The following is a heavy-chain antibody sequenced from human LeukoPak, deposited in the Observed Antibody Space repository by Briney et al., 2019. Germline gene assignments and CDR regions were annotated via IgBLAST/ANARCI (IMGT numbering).Heavy chain of an antibody. CDR3: AKDKGYIGEDAFDI. CDR1: GFTFGSYA. CDR2: ISWNSGSI. D-gene: IGHD6-13*01. Sequence: GGSLRLSCAASGFTFGSYAMHWVRQAPGKGLEWVSGISWNSGSIGYADSVKGRFTISRDNARNSLYLQMNILRAEDTALYYCAKDKGYIGEDAFDIWGQGTMVTVSS. V-gene: IGHV3-9*01. J-gene: IGHJ3*02.